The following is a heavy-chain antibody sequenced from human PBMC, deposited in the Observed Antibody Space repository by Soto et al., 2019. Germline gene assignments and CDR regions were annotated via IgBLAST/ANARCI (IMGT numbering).Heavy chain of an antibody. J-gene: IGHJ4*02. D-gene: IGHD3-3*01. Sequence: SETLSLTCTVSGGPISGGDYYWSWIRQPPGKGQEWLGYIYYRGSTYYNQSLKSRVNISVDTSKYQFSLKLSSVTAADAAVYYCARQDPRWYYFWSGYYRWKNYFDYWGQGTLVTVSS. CDR2: IYYRGST. CDR1: GGPISGGDYY. V-gene: IGHV4-30-4*01. CDR3: ARQDPRWYYFWSGYYRWKNYFDY.